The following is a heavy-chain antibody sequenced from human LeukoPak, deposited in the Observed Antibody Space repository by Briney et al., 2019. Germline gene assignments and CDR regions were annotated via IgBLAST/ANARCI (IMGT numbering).Heavy chain of an antibody. CDR2: ISGSGGST. CDR3: AKDNQLLSRRYYFDY. D-gene: IGHD2-2*01. J-gene: IGHJ4*02. CDR1: GFTFSSYA. Sequence: GGSLRLSCAASGFTFSSYAMSWVRQAPGKGLERVSAISGSGGSTYYADSVKGRFTISRDNSKNTLYLQMNSLRAEDTAVYYCAKDNQLLSRRYYFDYWGQGTLVTVSS. V-gene: IGHV3-23*01.